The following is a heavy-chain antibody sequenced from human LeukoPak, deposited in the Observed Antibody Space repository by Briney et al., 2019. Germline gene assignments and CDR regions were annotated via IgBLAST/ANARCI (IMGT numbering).Heavy chain of an antibody. CDR1: GFTFSSYS. Sequence: KSGGSLRLSCAASGFTFSSYSMNWARQAPGKRLEWVSSISSSSSYIYYADSVKGRFTISRDNAKNSLYLQMNSLRAKDTAVYYCARGVDYGDHLPGYWGQGTLVTVSS. D-gene: IGHD4-17*01. V-gene: IGHV3-21*06. CDR2: ISSSSSYI. J-gene: IGHJ4*02. CDR3: ARGVDYGDHLPGY.